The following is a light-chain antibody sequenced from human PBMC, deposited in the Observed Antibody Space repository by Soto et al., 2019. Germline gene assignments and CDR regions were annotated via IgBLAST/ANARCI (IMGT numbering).Light chain of an antibody. CDR1: QRISSF. Sequence: DIQMTQSPSTLSASVGDRVIITCRASQRISSFLAWYQQRPGKAPKLLIYKASMLQSGVPSRFRGSGAGTDYTLAISILQADDIPTYYCPPYNTLSPFGHAAKVEIQ. J-gene: IGKJ1*01. CDR2: KAS. V-gene: IGKV1-5*03. CDR3: PPYNTLSP.